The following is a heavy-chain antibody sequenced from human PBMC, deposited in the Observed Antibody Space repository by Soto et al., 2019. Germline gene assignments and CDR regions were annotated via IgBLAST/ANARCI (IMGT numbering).Heavy chain of an antibody. CDR3: APYGPNSGDGL. CDR2: IHFDGSA. V-gene: IGHV3-66*01. Sequence: EVQLVQSGRGLVQPGGSLRLSCVASGFTIYKNDMIWVRQAPGKGLEWVAHIHFDGSAYYADSVKGRFTISKDNSKNTLYFQMNSLRSEDTAVYYCAPYGPNSGDGLWGQGTLVTVSS. CDR1: GFTIYKND. J-gene: IGHJ4*02. D-gene: IGHD4-17*01.